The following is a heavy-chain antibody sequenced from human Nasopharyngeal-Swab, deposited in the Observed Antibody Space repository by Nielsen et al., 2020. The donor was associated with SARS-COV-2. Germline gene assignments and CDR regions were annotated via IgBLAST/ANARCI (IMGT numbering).Heavy chain of an antibody. V-gene: IGHV3-74*01. Sequence: GGSLRLSCAASGFTFSNYWLHWVRQAPGKGLVWVSRISGDGSDISYADSVKGRFTISRDNAKNTVYPQMNSLRAEDTAVYYCIRERQWFGDSSWGQGTLVTVSS. CDR3: IRERQWFGDSS. CDR2: ISGDGSDI. CDR1: GFTFSNYW. J-gene: IGHJ5*02. D-gene: IGHD3-10*01.